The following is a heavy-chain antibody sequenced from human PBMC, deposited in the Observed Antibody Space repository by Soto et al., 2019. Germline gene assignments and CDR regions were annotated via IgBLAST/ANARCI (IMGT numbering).Heavy chain of an antibody. V-gene: IGHV3-30-3*01. CDR3: ASHITMVRGVIPKGAFDI. CDR2: ISYDGSNK. J-gene: IGHJ3*02. Sequence: PGGSLRLSCAASGFTFSSYAMHWVRQAPGKGLEWVAVISYDGSNKYYADTVKGRFTISRDNSKNNLYLQMNSLKAEDTDVYYCASHITMVRGVIPKGAFDIWGQGTMVTVSS. D-gene: IGHD3-10*01. CDR1: GFTFSSYA.